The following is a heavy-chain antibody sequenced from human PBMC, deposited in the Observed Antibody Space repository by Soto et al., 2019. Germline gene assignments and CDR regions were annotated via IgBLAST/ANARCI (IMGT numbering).Heavy chain of an antibody. V-gene: IGHV3-72*01. CDR1: GFTFSDHY. D-gene: IGHD6-6*01. CDR2: TRNKANSYTT. Sequence: GGSLRLSCAASGFTFSDHYMDWVRQAPGKGLEWVGRTRNKANSYTTEYAASVKGRFTTSRDDSKNSLYLQMNSLKTEDTAVYYCARVLVAARLNYYYYYGMDVWGQGTTVTVYS. CDR3: ARVLVAARLNYYYYYGMDV. J-gene: IGHJ6*02.